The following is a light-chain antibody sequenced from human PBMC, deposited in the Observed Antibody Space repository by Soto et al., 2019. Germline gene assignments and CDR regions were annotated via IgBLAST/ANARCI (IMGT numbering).Light chain of an antibody. CDR1: QYINTR. CDR2: QTS. CDR3: QQRSNWPPKIT. Sequence: EIVLTQSPATLSSFPGDRVTLSCRASQYINTRLAWYQHRPGQAPRLLIYQTSNRATGIPARFSGSGSGTDFTLTISSLEPEDFAVYYCQQRSNWPPKITFGQGTKVDIK. J-gene: IGKJ1*01. V-gene: IGKV3-11*01.